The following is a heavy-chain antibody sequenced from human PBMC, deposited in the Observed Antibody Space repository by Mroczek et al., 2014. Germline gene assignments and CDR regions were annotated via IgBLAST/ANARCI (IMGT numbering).Heavy chain of an antibody. CDR1: GGSFSGYY. CDR2: INHSGST. Sequence: QVQLQQWGAGLLKPSETLSLTCAVYGGSFSGYYWSWIRQPPGKGLEWIGEINHSGSTNYNPSLKSRVTISVDTSKNQFSLKLSSVTAADTAVYYCARVDCSGGSCHHHFDYWGQGTLVTVSS. V-gene: IGHV4-34*01. CDR3: ARVDCSGGSCHHHFDY. D-gene: IGHD2-15*01. J-gene: IGHJ4*02.